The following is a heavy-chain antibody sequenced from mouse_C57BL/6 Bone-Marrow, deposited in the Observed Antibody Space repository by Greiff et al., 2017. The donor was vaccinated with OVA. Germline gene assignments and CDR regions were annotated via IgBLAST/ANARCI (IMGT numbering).Heavy chain of an antibody. CDR3: ARKGYYYGSSYLYWYFDV. D-gene: IGHD1-1*01. V-gene: IGHV2-9-1*01. CDR2: IWTGGGT. CDR1: GFSLTSYA. J-gene: IGHJ1*03. Sequence: QVQLQQSGPGLVAPSQSLSITCTVSGFSLTSYAISWVRQPPGKGLEWLGVIWTGGGTNYNSALKSRLSISKDNSKSQVFLKMNSLQTDDTARYYCARKGYYYGSSYLYWYFDVWGTGTTVTVSS.